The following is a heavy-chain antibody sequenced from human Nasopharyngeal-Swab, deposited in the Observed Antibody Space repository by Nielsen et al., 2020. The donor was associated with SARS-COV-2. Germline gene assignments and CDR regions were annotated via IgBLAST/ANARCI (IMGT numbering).Heavy chain of an antibody. Sequence: RQAPGKALEWLAHIFSNDGKSYSTSLKSRLTISKDTSKSQVVLTMTNMDPVDTATYYCARIDFDSSGYYSAFDIWGQGTMITVSS. J-gene: IGHJ3*02. CDR3: ARIDFDSSGYYSAFDI. CDR2: IFSNDGK. V-gene: IGHV2-26*01. D-gene: IGHD3-22*01.